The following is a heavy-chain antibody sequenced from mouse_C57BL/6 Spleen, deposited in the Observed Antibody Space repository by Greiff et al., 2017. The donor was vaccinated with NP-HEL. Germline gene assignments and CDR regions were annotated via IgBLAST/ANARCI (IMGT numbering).Heavy chain of an antibody. CDR1: GFTFSSYA. V-gene: IGHV5-4*03. Sequence: DVKLQESGGGLVTPFFSLQLSFAASGFTFSSYAMSWVRQTPEKRLAWVATISDGGSYTYYLDNVKGRFTISRDNAKNNLYLQMSHLKSEDTAMYYCAITEGSFAYWGQGTLVTVSA. CDR2: ISDGGSYT. D-gene: IGHD1-3*01. CDR3: AITEGSFAY. J-gene: IGHJ3*01.